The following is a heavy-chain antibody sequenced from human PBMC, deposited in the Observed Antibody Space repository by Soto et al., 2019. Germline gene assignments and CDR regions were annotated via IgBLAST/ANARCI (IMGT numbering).Heavy chain of an antibody. CDR1: GYTFTDSY. CDR3: ARGRKINYYGMDV. D-gene: IGHD3-16*01. V-gene: IGHV1-2*02. CDR2: INPHSGDT. Sequence: ASVKVSCKASGYTFTDSYIHWVRQAPGQRLEWMGWINPHSGDTHYAENFQGTITVTRDTSTSTAYMEMTGLRSDDTAVYYCARGRKINYYGMDVWGLGTTVTVSS. J-gene: IGHJ6*02.